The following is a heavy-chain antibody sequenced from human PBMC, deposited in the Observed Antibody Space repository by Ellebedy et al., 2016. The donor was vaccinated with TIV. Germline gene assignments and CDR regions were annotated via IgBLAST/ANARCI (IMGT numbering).Heavy chain of an antibody. D-gene: IGHD3-22*01. V-gene: IGHV1-24*01. CDR1: GYIVTELS. CDR3: GTGPEYYHDSSGYSY. CDR2: FDSHDRER. Sequence: AASVKVSCKVSGYIVTELSLHWVRQAPGKGLEWMGGFDSHDRERIYAQKFQGRVTMTEDASTDTAYMELSSLRSDDTAVYYCGTGPEYYHDSSGYSYWGQGTLVTVSS. J-gene: IGHJ4*02.